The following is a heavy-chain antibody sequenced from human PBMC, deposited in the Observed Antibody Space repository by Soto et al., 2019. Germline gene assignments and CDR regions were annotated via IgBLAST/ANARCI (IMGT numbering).Heavy chain of an antibody. J-gene: IGHJ4*02. CDR3: ACSGCYQIGY. CDR1: GGSVSSGSYY. D-gene: IGHD1-26*01. CDR2: IYYSGST. Sequence: SETLALTCTASGGSVSSGSYYWSWIRQPPGKGLEWIGYIYYSGSTNYNPSLKSRVTISVDTSKNQFSLKLSSVTAADTAVYYCACSGCYQIGYWGQGTLVTVSS. V-gene: IGHV4-61*01.